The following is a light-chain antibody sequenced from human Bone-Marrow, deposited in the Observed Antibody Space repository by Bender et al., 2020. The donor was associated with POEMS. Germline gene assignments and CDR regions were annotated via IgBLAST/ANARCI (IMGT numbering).Light chain of an antibody. Sequence: HSVLTQPPSASATPGQRVTISCSRSASDRGTTPINWYQHLPGTAPKLIIYNSDQRPSGVPERFSGYMSSTSGSLAISGLHSEDEADYYRVARDATINGRVFGGGIKLPVL. J-gene: IGLJ2*01. CDR2: NSD. CDR1: ASDRGTTP. CDR3: VARDATINGRV. V-gene: IGLV1-44*01.